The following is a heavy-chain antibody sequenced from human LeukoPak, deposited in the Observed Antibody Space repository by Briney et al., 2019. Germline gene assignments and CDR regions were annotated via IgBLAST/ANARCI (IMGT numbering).Heavy chain of an antibody. V-gene: IGHV3-48*04. CDR3: ANFGPDYDDYGMDV. J-gene: IGHJ6*02. D-gene: IGHD3-10*01. CDR2: ISSSSSTI. CDR1: GFTFSSYS. Sequence: PGGSLRLSCAASGFTFSSYSMNWVRQAPGKGLEWVSYISSSSSTIYYADSVKGRFTISRDNAKNSLYLQMNSLRAEDTAVYYCANFGPDYDDYGMDVWGQGTTVTVSS.